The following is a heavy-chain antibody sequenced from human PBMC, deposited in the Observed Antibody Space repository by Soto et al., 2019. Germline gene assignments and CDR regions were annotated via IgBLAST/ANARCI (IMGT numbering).Heavy chain of an antibody. CDR1: GGSISSNNW. J-gene: IGHJ5*02. D-gene: IGHD6-13*01. V-gene: IGHV4-4*02. CDR2: IYHSEST. Sequence: PSETLSLTCAVSGGSISSNNWWSWVRQPPGKGLEWIGEIYHSESTNYNPSLKSRVTISVDKSKNQFSLKLNSVTAADTAVYYCARVVGSSGDWFDPWGQGTLVTVS. CDR3: ARVVGSSGDWFDP.